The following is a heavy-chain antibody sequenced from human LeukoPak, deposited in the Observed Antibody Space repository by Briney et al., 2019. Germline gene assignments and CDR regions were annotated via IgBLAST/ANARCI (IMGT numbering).Heavy chain of an antibody. CDR3: ARGWFGELVPPYYYYMDV. D-gene: IGHD3-10*01. Sequence: ASVKVSCKASGGAFSSYAISWVRQAPGQGLEWMGGIIPIFGTANYAQKFQGRVTITADESTSTAYMELSSLRSEDTAVYYCARGWFGELVPPYYYYMDVWGKGTTVTISS. J-gene: IGHJ6*03. CDR2: IIPIFGTA. V-gene: IGHV1-69*13. CDR1: GGAFSSYA.